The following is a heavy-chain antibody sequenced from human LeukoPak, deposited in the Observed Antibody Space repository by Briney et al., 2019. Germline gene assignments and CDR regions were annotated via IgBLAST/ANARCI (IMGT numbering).Heavy chain of an antibody. D-gene: IGHD3-16*02. CDR3: ASRSLGVWGSYRTFDY. Sequence: SETLSLTCAVYVDSFSNYYWSWIRQPPGKGLEWIGEINHSGSTNYNPSLKSRVTISVDTSKNQFSLKLSSVTAADTAVYYCASRSLGVWGSYRTFDYWGQGTLVTVSS. V-gene: IGHV4-34*01. J-gene: IGHJ4*02. CDR2: INHSGST. CDR1: VDSFSNYY.